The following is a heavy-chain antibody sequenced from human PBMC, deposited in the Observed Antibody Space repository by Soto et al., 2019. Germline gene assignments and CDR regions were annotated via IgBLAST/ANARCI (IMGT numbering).Heavy chain of an antibody. CDR1: GYTFTSYG. J-gene: IGHJ6*02. CDR2: ISAYNGNT. CDR3: ARDGVAVAGLDYYYGMDV. D-gene: IGHD6-19*01. Sequence: QVQLVQSGAEVKKPGASVKVSCKASGYTFTSYGISWVRQAPGQGLEWMGWISAYNGNTNYAQKLQGRVTMTTDTSTSTAYMELRSVRSDDTAVYYCARDGVAVAGLDYYYGMDVWGQGTTVTVSS. V-gene: IGHV1-18*04.